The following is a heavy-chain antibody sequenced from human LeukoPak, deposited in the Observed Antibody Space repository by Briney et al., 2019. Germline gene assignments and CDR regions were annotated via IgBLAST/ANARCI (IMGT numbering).Heavy chain of an antibody. V-gene: IGHV4-31*03. D-gene: IGHD6-19*01. CDR3: ARVAKEWLGFLDC. J-gene: IGHJ4*02. Sequence: SQTLSLTCTVSGGSISSGGYYWSWIRQQPGKGLEWIGYIYYSGSTDYSPSLESRVTMSVETSKNQFSLKLSSVTAADTAVYHCARVAKEWLGFLDCWGQGTLVTVSS. CDR1: GGSISSGGYY. CDR2: IYYSGST.